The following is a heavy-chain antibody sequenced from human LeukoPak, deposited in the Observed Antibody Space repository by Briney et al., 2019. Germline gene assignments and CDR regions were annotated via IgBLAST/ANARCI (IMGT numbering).Heavy chain of an antibody. Sequence: ASVKVTCKASGYTFTGYYMHWVRQAPGQGLQWMGRINPNSGGTNYAQKFQGRVTMTRDTSISTAHMELSRLRSDDTAVYYCARVRAAGDYWGQGTLVTVSS. D-gene: IGHD6-13*01. CDR1: GYTFTGYY. V-gene: IGHV1-2*06. CDR3: ARVRAAGDY. J-gene: IGHJ4*02. CDR2: INPNSGGT.